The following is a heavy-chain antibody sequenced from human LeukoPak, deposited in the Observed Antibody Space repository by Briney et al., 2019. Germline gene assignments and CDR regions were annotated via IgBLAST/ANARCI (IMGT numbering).Heavy chain of an antibody. CDR3: ARVPWYSSSWYYFDY. CDR2: IYYSGST. Sequence: SETLSLTCTVSGGSISSYYWSWLRQPPGKGLEWMGYIYYSGSTNYNPSLKSRVTISVDTSKNQFSLKLSSVTAADTAVYYCARVPWYSSSWYYFDYWGQGTLVTVSS. CDR1: GGSISSYY. D-gene: IGHD6-13*01. J-gene: IGHJ4*02. V-gene: IGHV4-59*01.